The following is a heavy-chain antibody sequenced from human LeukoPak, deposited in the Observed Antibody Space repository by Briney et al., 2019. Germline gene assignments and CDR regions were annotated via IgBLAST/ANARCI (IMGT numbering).Heavy chain of an antibody. V-gene: IGHV3-30-3*01. J-gene: IGHJ4*02. CDR2: ISYDGSNK. CDR1: GFTFSSYA. CDR3: ARDRVSSSSVY. D-gene: IGHD6-6*01. Sequence: PGGSLRLSCAASGFTFSSYAMHWVRQAPGKGLEWVAVISYDGSNKYYADSMKGRFTISRDNSKNTLYLQMNSLRAEDTAVYYCARDRVSSSSVYWGQGTLVTVSS.